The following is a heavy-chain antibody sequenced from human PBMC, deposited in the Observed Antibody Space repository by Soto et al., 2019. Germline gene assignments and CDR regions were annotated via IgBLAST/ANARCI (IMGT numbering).Heavy chain of an antibody. CDR3: ARAGGTAALDY. D-gene: IGHD1-7*01. V-gene: IGHV3-74*01. J-gene: IGHJ4*02. CDR2: MNNDGSSI. CDR1: KFTFSNSW. Sequence: EVQLVESGGGLVQPGGSLRLSCAASKFTFSNSWMHWVRQAPGKGLVWVSRMNNDGSSISYADSVKGRFTISRDNAKNTLYLPMNSLRVEDTAVYYCARAGGTAALDYWGQGTLVTVSS.